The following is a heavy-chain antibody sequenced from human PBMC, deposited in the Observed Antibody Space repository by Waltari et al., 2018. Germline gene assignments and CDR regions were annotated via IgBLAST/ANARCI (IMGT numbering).Heavy chain of an antibody. V-gene: IGHV3-15*01. CDR2: IKSTGDGGTT. D-gene: IGHD5-18*01. CDR1: GFHLSKDW. Sequence: EVQLVESGGGLVKPGGSLRLSCSAYGFHLSKDWMTWMRQAPGKGLEWVGRIKSTGDGGTTDYAAPVQGRFTISRDDSKNTLYLQMSSLRTEDIAVYYCLFVDTALIIPDVFDLWGQGTLVTVSS. J-gene: IGHJ3*01. CDR3: LFVDTALIIPDVFDL.